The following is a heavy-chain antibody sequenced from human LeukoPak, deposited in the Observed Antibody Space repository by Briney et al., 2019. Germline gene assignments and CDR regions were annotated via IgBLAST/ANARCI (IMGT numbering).Heavy chain of an antibody. V-gene: IGHV4-39*07. Sequence: PSETLSLTCTVSGGSISSSSYYWGWIRQPPGKGLEWNGSVYYSGSAYYNPSLKSRVTISVDTSKNQFSLKLSSVTAADTAVYYCARGQFSLRSKSYYMDVWGKGTTVTVSS. CDR2: VYYSGSA. CDR3: ARGQFSLRSKSYYMDV. CDR1: GGSISSSSYY. J-gene: IGHJ6*03. D-gene: IGHD2/OR15-2a*01.